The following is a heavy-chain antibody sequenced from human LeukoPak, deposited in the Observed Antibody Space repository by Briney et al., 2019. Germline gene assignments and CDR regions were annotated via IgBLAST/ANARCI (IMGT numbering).Heavy chain of an antibody. CDR3: ARARYSYDLDY. CDR1: GGSMSSYY. D-gene: IGHD5-18*01. Sequence: SETLSLTCTVAGGSMSSYYWNWIRQSPSRGLEWLGRTYYRSKWYNDYAVSVKSRITINPDTSKNQFSLQLNSVTPEDTAVYYCARARYSYDLDYWGQGTLVTVSS. V-gene: IGHV6-1*01. J-gene: IGHJ4*02. CDR2: TYYRSKWYN.